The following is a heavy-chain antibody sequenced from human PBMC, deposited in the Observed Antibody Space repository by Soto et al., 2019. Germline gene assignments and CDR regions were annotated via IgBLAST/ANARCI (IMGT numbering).Heavy chain of an antibody. J-gene: IGHJ4*02. D-gene: IGHD3-10*01. CDR1: GYSFTSYW. V-gene: IGHV5-51*01. CDR2: IYPGDSDT. CDR3: ARLTMVRGVPFDY. Sequence: GESLKISCKGSGYSFTSYWIGWVRQMPGEGLEWMGIIYPGDSDTRYSPSFQGQVTISADKSINTAYLQWSSLKASDTAMYYCARLTMVRGVPFDYWGQGTLVTVSS.